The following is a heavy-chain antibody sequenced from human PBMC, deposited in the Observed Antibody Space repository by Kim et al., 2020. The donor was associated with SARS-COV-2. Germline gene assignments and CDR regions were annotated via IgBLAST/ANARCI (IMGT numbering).Heavy chain of an antibody. V-gene: IGHV1-2*02. CDR3: ARSSLLDFDY. CDR2: GGT. D-gene: IGHD3-16*02. J-gene: IGHJ4*02. Sequence: GGTNKAKKLHARVTMTRDTSVSTVYLGLTSLRSDDTAVYYCARSSLLDFDYWGQGTLVTVSS.